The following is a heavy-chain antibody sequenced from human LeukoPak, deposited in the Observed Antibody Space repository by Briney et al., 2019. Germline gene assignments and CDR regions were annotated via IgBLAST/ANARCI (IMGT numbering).Heavy chain of an antibody. CDR1: GYTFTSYD. D-gene: IGHD3-16*01. V-gene: IGHV1-8*02. CDR3: ARALVGGDWFDP. Sequence: ASVKVSCKASGYTFTSYDINWVRQATGQGLEWMGWMNPNSGNTGYAQKFQGRVTMTRDTSTSTVYMELSSLRSEDTAVYYCARALVGGDWFDPWGQGTLVTVSS. J-gene: IGHJ5*02. CDR2: MNPNSGNT.